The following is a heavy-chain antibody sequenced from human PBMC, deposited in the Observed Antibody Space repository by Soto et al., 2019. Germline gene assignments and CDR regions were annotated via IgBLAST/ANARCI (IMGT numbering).Heavy chain of an antibody. Sequence: GGSLRLSCVASGFTFSNYGMHWVRQAPGKGLEWVAVISYDGSNKYYADSVKGRFTISRDNSMNTLYLQMTSLRTEDTALYYCAKLDEGGLQYAYYAMDVWGQGTTVTVSS. D-gene: IGHD2-15*01. V-gene: IGHV3-30*18. CDR2: ISYDGSNK. CDR1: GFTFSNYG. J-gene: IGHJ6*02. CDR3: AKLDEGGLQYAYYAMDV.